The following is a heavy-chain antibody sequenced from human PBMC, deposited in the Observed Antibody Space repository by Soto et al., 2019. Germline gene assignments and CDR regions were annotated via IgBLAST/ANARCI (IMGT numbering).Heavy chain of an antibody. Sequence: PGGSLRLSCAASGFTFSSYSMNWVRKAPGKGLEWVSSISSSSSYIYYADSVKGRFTISGDNAKNSLYLQMNSLRAEDTSVSYCARDHDVLRFLEGARAWGQGTLVTVSS. CDR1: GFTFSSYS. D-gene: IGHD3-3*01. CDR2: ISSSSSYI. CDR3: ARDHDVLRFLEGARA. V-gene: IGHV3-21*01. J-gene: IGHJ5*02.